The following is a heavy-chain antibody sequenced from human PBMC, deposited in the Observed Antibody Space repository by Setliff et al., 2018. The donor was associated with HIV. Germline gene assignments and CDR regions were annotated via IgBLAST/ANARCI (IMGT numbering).Heavy chain of an antibody. J-gene: IGHJ4*02. D-gene: IGHD1-26*01. CDR2: INQDGSAK. Sequence: GGSLRLSCAGSGFTFSNHGMHWVRQAPGKGLEWVANINQDGSAKYYVDSVKGRFTISRDNAKNSLYLQMNSLRAEDTAVYYCARDSGTTVGATRPGYWGQGTLVTVSS. CDR3: ARDSGTTVGATRPGY. V-gene: IGHV3-7*01. CDR1: GFTFSNHG.